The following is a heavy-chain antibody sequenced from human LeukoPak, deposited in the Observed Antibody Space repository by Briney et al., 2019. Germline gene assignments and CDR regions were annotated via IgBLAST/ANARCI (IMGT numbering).Heavy chain of an antibody. CDR2: IKQDGSEK. CDR1: GFTFSNYW. Sequence: SGGSLRLSCAASGFTFSNYWMSWVRQAPGKGLEWVANIKQDGSEKYYIDSVKGRFTISRDNAKNSLYLQMNSLRVEEAAVYYCASMKGSGTHSSFDFWGQGTLVTVSS. J-gene: IGHJ4*02. D-gene: IGHD3-10*01. V-gene: IGHV3-7*01. CDR3: ASMKGSGTHSSFDF.